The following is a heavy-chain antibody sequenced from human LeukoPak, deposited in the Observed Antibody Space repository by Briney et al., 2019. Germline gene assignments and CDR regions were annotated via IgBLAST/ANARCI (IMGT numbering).Heavy chain of an antibody. D-gene: IGHD3-3*02. CDR1: GGSLSGYY. Sequence: PSETLSLTCAVYGGSLSGYYWSWIRQPPGKGLEWIGYIYYSGSTNYNPSLKSRVTISVDTSKNQFSLKLSSVTAADTAVYYCARRHLNRNLDYWGQGTLVTVSS. CDR2: IYYSGST. V-gene: IGHV4-59*08. J-gene: IGHJ4*02. CDR3: ARRHLNRNLDY.